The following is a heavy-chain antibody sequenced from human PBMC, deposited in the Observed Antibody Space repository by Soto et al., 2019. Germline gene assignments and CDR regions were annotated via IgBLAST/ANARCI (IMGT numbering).Heavy chain of an antibody. J-gene: IGHJ6*02. CDR3: ARDRGYSYGPKRDYYYYGMDV. CDR2: IYSSGST. CDR1: GGSISNYY. Sequence: PSETLSLTCTVSGGSISNYYWNWIRQSPGKGLEWIGYIYSSGSTHYNPSLQNRVTISIDTSKNQVSLKVNSVTAADTAVYYCARDRGYSYGPKRDYYYYGMDVWGQGTTVTVSS. D-gene: IGHD5-18*01. V-gene: IGHV4-59*01.